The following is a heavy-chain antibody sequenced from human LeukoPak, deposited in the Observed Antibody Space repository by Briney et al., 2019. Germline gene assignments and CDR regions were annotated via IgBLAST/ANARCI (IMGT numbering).Heavy chain of an antibody. J-gene: IGHJ4*02. D-gene: IGHD3-22*01. CDR3: AKDPSFSYYTPFDY. Sequence: PGGSLRLACAASGFTFSSYAMSWVRQAPGKGLEWVSAISGSGGSTYYADSVKGRFTISRDNSKNTLYLQMNSLRAEDTAVYYCAKDPSFSYYTPFDYWGQGTLVTVSS. V-gene: IGHV3-23*01. CDR1: GFTFSSYA. CDR2: ISGSGGST.